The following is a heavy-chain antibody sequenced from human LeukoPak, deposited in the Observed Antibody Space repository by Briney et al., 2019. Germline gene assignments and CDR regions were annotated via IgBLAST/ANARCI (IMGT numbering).Heavy chain of an antibody. CDR2: ISGSNTYI. D-gene: IGHD2-15*01. V-gene: IGHV3-21*04. J-gene: IGHJ4*02. CDR3: ANSPDGAFDY. Sequence: GGSLRLSCEASGFTFSNYYMNWVRQAPGKGLEWLSSISGSNTYISHADSVKGRFTIARDNVKNSLYLQMNSLRAEDTAVYYCANSPDGAFDYWGQGTLVTVSS. CDR1: GFTFSNYY.